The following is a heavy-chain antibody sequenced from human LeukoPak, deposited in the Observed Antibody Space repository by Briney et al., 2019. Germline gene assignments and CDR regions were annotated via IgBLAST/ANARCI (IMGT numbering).Heavy chain of an antibody. D-gene: IGHD5/OR15-5a*01. CDR2: INHSGST. Sequence: SETLSLTCAVYGGSFSGYYWSWIRHPPGKGLEWIGEINHSGSTNYNPSLKSRVTISVDTSKNQFSLKLSSVTAADTAVYYCARVSSDYWGQGTLVTVSS. J-gene: IGHJ4*02. CDR3: ARVSSDY. CDR1: GGSFSGYY. V-gene: IGHV4-34*01.